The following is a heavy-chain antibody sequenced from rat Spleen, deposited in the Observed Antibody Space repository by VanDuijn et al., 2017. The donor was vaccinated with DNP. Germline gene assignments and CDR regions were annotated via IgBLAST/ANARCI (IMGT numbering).Heavy chain of an antibody. CDR1: GFTFRDYY. D-gene: IGHD1-11*01. CDR3: ARHVLPLRVWDY. V-gene: IGHV5-22*01. Sequence: EVQLVESGGGLVQPGGSLKLSCAASGFTFRDYYMAWVRQAPTKGLEWVAYSSYDGGSTYNGDSVKGRFTISRDNARNTLYLQMNSLRSEDMATYYCARHVLPLRVWDYWGQGVMVTVSS. J-gene: IGHJ2*01. CDR2: SSYDGGST.